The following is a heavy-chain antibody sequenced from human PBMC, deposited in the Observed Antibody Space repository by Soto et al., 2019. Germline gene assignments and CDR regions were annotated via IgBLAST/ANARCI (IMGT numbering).Heavy chain of an antibody. CDR2: ISASGRDI. J-gene: IGHJ4*02. D-gene: IGHD6-19*01. CDR1: GFTFSNFA. Sequence: PGGSLRLSCGAPGFTFSNFAMSWVRQAPGRGLEWVSGISASGRDIHYADSVKDRFTVSRDNSKNTLYLQMNSLRAEDTAIYYCAKGKTSGWYYFDYWGQGALVTVSS. CDR3: AKGKTSGWYYFDY. V-gene: IGHV3-23*01.